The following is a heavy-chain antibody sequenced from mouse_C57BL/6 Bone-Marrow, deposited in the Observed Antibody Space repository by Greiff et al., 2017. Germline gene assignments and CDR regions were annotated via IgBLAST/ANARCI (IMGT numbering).Heavy chain of an antibody. D-gene: IGHD2-4*01. CDR2: ISSGGSYT. Sequence: EVNVVESGGDLVKPGGSLKLSCAASGFTFSSYGMSWVRQTPDKRLEWVATISSGGSYTYYPDSVKGRFTISRDNAKNTLYLQMSSLKSEDTAMYYCARRVYYDYDGAMDYWGQGTSVTVSS. CDR3: ARRVYYDYDGAMDY. CDR1: GFTFSSYG. J-gene: IGHJ4*01. V-gene: IGHV5-6*02.